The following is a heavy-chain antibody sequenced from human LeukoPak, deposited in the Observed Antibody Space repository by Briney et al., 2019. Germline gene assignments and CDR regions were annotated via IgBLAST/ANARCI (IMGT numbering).Heavy chain of an antibody. Sequence: GGSLRLSCAASGFTFSSYSMNWVRQAPGKGLEWVAVISYDGSSKYYADSVKGRFTISRSSNKNSLYLQMSSLRPEDTAMYYCASLTLGAIRTISYAFDLWGQGTMVTVYS. J-gene: IGHJ3*01. CDR3: ASLTLGAIRTISYAFDL. CDR2: ISYDGSSK. V-gene: IGHV3-30*03. D-gene: IGHD1-26*01. CDR1: GFTFSSYS.